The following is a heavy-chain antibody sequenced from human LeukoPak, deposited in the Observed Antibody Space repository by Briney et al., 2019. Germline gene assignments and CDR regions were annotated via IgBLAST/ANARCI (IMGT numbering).Heavy chain of an antibody. J-gene: IGHJ5*02. D-gene: IGHD5/OR15-5a*01. CDR2: ISPSGTTM. CDR1: GFTFSDYE. Sequence: PGGSLRLSCAASGFTFSDYEMNWVRQAPGKGLEWVSYISPSGTTMYYAESVKGRFTISRDDAKNSLYLEMNSLRAEDTALYYCARDFPTSTPYNWFDPWGQGTLVTVSS. CDR3: ARDFPTSTPYNWFDP. V-gene: IGHV3-48*03.